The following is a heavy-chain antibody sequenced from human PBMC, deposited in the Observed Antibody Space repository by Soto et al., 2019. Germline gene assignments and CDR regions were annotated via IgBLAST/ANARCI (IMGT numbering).Heavy chain of an antibody. V-gene: IGHV1-69*01. CDR3: ARSQGSSTSLEIYYYYYYGMDV. CDR2: IIPISDTT. CDR1: GGTFSSYA. J-gene: IGHJ6*02. D-gene: IGHD2-2*01. Sequence: QVQLVRSGAEVKKPGSSVKVSCKASGGTFSSYAISWVRQAPGQGLEWMGGIIPISDTTNYAQKFQGSVTITADESTSTAYMELSSLRSEDTAVYYCARSQGSSTSLEIYYYYYYGMDVWGQGTTVTVSS.